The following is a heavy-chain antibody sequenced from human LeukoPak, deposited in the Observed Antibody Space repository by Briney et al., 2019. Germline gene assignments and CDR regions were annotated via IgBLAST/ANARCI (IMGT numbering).Heavy chain of an antibody. CDR3: ARRSVDTVVDY. D-gene: IGHD5-18*01. V-gene: IGHV5-51*01. CDR1: GYKFTDYW. J-gene: IGHJ4*02. CDR2: IYPSDSDT. Sequence: GESLKISCTGSGYKFTDYWIGWVRQMPGKGLEWMGIIYPSDSDTRYNPSFQGQVTISADKSISTAYLQWSSLKASDTAMYYCARRSVDTVVDYWGQGTLVTVSS.